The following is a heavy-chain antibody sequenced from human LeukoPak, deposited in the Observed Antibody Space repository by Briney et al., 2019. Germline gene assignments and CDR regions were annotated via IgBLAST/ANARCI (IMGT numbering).Heavy chain of an antibody. J-gene: IGHJ5*02. CDR2: ISYSGST. CDR1: GGSITSYN. Sequence: SETLSLTCTVSGGSITSYNWNWIRHPPAKGLEWIGYISYSGSTNYNPTPKSRVTISVDTSKTQCSLKLSSVTAADTAVYYCARGGYGVGYNWFDPWGQGTLVTVSS. V-gene: IGHV4-59*01. D-gene: IGHD5-12*01. CDR3: ARGGYGVGYNWFDP.